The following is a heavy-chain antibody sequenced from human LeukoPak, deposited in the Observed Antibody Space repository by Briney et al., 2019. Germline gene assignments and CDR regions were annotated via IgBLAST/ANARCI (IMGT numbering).Heavy chain of an antibody. CDR2: IYYSGST. J-gene: IGHJ5*02. D-gene: IGHD2-2*01. V-gene: IGHV4-59*08. Sequence: SETLSVTCTVSGGSISTYYWSWIRQPPGKGLEWIGYIYYSGSTNYNPSLKSRVTMSVDTSKNQFSLKLTSVTAADTALYYCARGVVLAAIPWFDPWGQGTLVTVSS. CDR3: ARGVVLAAIPWFDP. CDR1: GGSISTYY.